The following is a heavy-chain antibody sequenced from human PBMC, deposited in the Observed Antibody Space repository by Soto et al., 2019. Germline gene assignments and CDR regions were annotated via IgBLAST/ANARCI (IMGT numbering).Heavy chain of an antibody. CDR2: IHNSGST. V-gene: IGHV4-30-4*01. CDR1: GGSMNSLDYY. CDR3: ARGEVRGPFDI. Sequence: PSETLSLTCTVSGGSMNSLDYYWSWIRQPPGKGLEWIGYIHNSGSTYYNPSLKSRLTISSDMSKNQFSLRLNSVTAADTALYFCARGEVRGPFDIWGQGTKVTVSS. J-gene: IGHJ3*02. D-gene: IGHD3-10*01.